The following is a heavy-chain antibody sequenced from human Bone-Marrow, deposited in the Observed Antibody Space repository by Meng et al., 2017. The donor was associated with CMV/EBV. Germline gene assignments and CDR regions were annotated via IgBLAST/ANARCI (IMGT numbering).Heavy chain of an antibody. CDR3: ARAPLEFYVRDAVDI. D-gene: IGHD3-10*02. J-gene: IGHJ3*02. Sequence: ASVKVSCKASGYTFISYYMHWVRQAPGQGLEWMGIINPSGGSTSYAQKFQGRVTMTRDTSTSTVYMELSSLRSEDTAVYYCARAPLEFYVRDAVDIWGQGTMVTVSS. CDR2: INPSGGST. V-gene: IGHV1-46*01. CDR1: GYTFISYY.